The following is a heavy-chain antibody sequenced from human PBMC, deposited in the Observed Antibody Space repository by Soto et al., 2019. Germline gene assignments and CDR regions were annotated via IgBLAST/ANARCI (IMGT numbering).Heavy chain of an antibody. D-gene: IGHD2-21*02. CDR1: GGSISSRSYY. CDR3: ATTYGGNSNWFDP. CDR2: IYYSGST. J-gene: IGHJ5*02. V-gene: IGHV4-39*01. Sequence: SETLSLTCTVSGGSISSRSYYWGWIRQPPGKGLECIGIIYYSGSTYYNPSLKSRVTISVATSKNLFSMNLSSVTAADTAVYYCATTYGGNSNWFDPWGQGTLVTVSS.